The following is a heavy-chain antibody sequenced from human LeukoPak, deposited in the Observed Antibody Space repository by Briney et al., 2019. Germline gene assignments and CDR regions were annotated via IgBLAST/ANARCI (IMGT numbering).Heavy chain of an antibody. Sequence: SVKVSCKASGGTFSSYAISWVRQAPGQGLEWMGGIIPIFGTANYAQKFQGRVTIAADESTSTAYMELSSLRSEDTAVYYCARWDTAMSSLDPWGQGTLVTVSS. CDR2: IIPIFGTA. CDR1: GGTFSSYA. V-gene: IGHV1-69*13. J-gene: IGHJ5*02. D-gene: IGHD5-18*01. CDR3: ARWDTAMSSLDP.